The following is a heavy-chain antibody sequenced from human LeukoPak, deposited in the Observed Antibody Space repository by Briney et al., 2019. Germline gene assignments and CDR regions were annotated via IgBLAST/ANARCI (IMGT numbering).Heavy chain of an antibody. CDR2: MNPNSGAT. Sequence: ASVKVSCKASGYTFTSYDINWVRQATGQGLEWMGWMNPNSGATNYAQKFQGRVTMTRDTSISTAYMELNSLRSDDTAVYYCARGVVAATFYYYMDVWGKGTTVTVSS. V-gene: IGHV1-2*02. J-gene: IGHJ6*03. CDR3: ARGVVAATFYYYMDV. CDR1: GYTFTSYD. D-gene: IGHD2-15*01.